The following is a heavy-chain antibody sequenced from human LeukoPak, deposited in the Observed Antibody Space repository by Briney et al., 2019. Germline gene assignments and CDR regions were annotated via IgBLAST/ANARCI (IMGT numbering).Heavy chain of an antibody. Sequence: GGSLRLSCAASGFAVSSNYMSWVRQAPGKGLEWVSGIYSDGRTYHADSVKGRFTISRDNSKNILYLQMNSLRAEDTAVYYCTRDPYLSSGYNWGQGTLVTVSS. CDR3: TRDPYLSSGYN. V-gene: IGHV3-53*01. CDR2: IYSDGRT. J-gene: IGHJ4*02. CDR1: GFAVSSNY. D-gene: IGHD3-22*01.